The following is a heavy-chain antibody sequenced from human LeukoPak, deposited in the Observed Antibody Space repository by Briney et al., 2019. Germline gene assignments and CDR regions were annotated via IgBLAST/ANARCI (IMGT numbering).Heavy chain of an antibody. CDR3: ASGPGGGSYSRFDY. D-gene: IGHD1-26*01. J-gene: IGHJ4*02. V-gene: IGHV1-69*05. Sequence: SVKVFCKACGGTFSRHAISWVRQAPGQGLEWMGGIIPIFGTANYAQKFQGRVTITTDESTSTAYMELSSLRSEDTAVYYCASGPGGGSYSRFDYWGQGTLVTVYS. CDR2: IIPIFGTA. CDR1: GGTFSRHA.